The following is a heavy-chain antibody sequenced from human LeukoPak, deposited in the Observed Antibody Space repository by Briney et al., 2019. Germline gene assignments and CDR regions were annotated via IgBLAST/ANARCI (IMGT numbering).Heavy chain of an antibody. D-gene: IGHD2-15*01. CDR2: IYYSGST. Sequence: PSETLSLTCTVPGGSISSSSYYSGWIRQPPGKGLEWLGSIYYSGSTYYNPSLKSRVTISVDTSKNQFSLKLSSVTAADTAVYSCARHPYGDYCSGGSCPSDYWGQGTLVTVSS. CDR1: GGSISSSSYY. CDR3: ARHPYGDYCSGGSCPSDY. V-gene: IGHV4-39*01. J-gene: IGHJ4*02.